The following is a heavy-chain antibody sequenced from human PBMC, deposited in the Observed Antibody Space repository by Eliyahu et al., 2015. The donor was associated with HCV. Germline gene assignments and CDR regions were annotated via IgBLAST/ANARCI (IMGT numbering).Heavy chain of an antibody. CDR3: AKDKITMVREEGYGMDV. CDR1: GFTFSSYA. D-gene: IGHD3-10*01. J-gene: IGHJ6*02. Sequence: EVQLLESGGGLVQPGGSLRLSCAASGFTFSSYAMSWVRQAPGKGLEWVSAISGCGGWTYYADSVKGRFTISRDNSKNTLYLQMNSLRAEDTAVYYCAKDKITMVREEGYGMDVWGQGTTVTVSS. V-gene: IGHV3-23*01. CDR2: ISGCGGWT.